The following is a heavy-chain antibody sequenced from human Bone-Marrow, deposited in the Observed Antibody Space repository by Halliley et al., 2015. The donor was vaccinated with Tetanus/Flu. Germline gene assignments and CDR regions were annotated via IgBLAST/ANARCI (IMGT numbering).Heavy chain of an antibody. J-gene: IGHJ4*02. V-gene: IGHV4-39*01. CDR2: LHFPGTT. CDR3: ARHRGLSSPFDY. D-gene: IGHD3-10*01. Sequence: GWFGTLHFPGTTIYTPSSRNRVTMSADPSKNLFSLKVKSVPAADTAVYFCARHRGLSSPFDYWGQGTLVTVSS.